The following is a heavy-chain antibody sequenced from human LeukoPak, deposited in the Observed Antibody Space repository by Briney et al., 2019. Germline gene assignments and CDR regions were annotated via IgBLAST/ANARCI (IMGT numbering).Heavy chain of an antibody. D-gene: IGHD3-9*01. V-gene: IGHV4-59*01. CDR1: GGSISSCY. J-gene: IGHJ3*02. Sequence: SETLSLTCTVSGGSISSCYWCWIQQPPGKELEWIGYIYYSGGTNYNPSLESRLTISVDRSKNQFSLKLSSVTAADTAMYYCARVTGGLTKAFDIWGQGTMVTVSS. CDR2: IYYSGGT. CDR3: ARVTGGLTKAFDI.